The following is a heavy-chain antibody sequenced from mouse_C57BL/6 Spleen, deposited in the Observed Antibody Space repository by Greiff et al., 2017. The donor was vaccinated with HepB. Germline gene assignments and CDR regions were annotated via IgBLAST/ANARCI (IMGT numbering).Heavy chain of an antibody. CDR3: ARSPSIPTVVAGDY. J-gene: IGHJ2*01. Sequence: QVQLQQSGAELARPGASVKMSCKASGYTFTSYTMHWVKQRPGQGLEWIGYINPSSGYTKYNQKFKDKATLTADKSSSTAYMQLSSLTSEDSAVYYCARSPSIPTVVAGDYWGTGTTLTVS. CDR1: GYTFTSYT. CDR2: INPSSGYT. D-gene: IGHD1-1*01. V-gene: IGHV1-4*01.